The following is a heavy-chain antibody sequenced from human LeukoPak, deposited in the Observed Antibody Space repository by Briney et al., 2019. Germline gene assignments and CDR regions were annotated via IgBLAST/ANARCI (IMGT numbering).Heavy chain of an antibody. Sequence: GGSLRLSCAASGFTFSSYSMSWVRQAPGKGLEWVSSISMSRSYIYYADSVKGRFTISRDNAKNSLYLQMNSLRAEDTAVYYCARDRREGYSYAPGYFDYWGQGTLVTVSS. CDR1: GFTFSSYS. J-gene: IGHJ4*02. CDR2: ISMSRSYI. V-gene: IGHV3-21*01. D-gene: IGHD5-18*01. CDR3: ARDRREGYSYAPGYFDY.